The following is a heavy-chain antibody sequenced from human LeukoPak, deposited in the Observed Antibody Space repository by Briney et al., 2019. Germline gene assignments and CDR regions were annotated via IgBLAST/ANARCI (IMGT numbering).Heavy chain of an antibody. CDR1: GGDITSTNY. CDR3: AREGGPYRPLDY. Sequence: PSETLSLTCGVSGGDITSTNYWTWVRQPPGKGLEWIGEVNLQGSTNYNPSLMGRVAISVDTSENHISLQLTSVTAADTAVYYCAREGGPYRPLDYSGQGALVTVSS. V-gene: IGHV4-4*02. CDR2: VNLQGST. J-gene: IGHJ4*02.